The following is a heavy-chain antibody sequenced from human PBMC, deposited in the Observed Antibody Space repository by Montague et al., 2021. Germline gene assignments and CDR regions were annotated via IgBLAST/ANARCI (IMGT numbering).Heavy chain of an antibody. CDR3: ARHVIGNYGMDV. J-gene: IGHJ6*02. CDR2: IYYSGST. V-gene: IGHV4-39*01. CDR1: GGSISSSNYY. D-gene: IGHD3-16*02. Sequence: ETLSLTCTVSGGSISSSNYYWGWIRQPPGKGLEWIGSIYYSGSTYYNPSLKSRVTISVDTSKNQFSLKLSSVAAADTAVYYCARHVIGNYGMDVWGQGTTVTVSS.